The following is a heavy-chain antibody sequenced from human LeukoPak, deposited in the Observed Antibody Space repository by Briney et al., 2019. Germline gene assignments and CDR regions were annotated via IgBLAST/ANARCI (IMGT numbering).Heavy chain of an antibody. J-gene: IGHJ4*02. Sequence: ASVKVSCKASGYSFTGYFVHWVRQAPGHGLEWMGWINPKSGDTNYAQKFQGRVTMTRDTSVSTAYMELSNLRSDDTAVYYCAVDMVANFDFDHWGQGTLVTVSS. D-gene: IGHD5-12*01. CDR2: INPKSGDT. V-gene: IGHV1-2*02. CDR3: AVDMVANFDFDH. CDR1: GYSFTGYF.